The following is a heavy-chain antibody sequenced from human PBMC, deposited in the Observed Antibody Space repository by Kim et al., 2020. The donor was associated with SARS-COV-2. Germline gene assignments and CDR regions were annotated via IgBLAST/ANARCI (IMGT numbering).Heavy chain of an antibody. Sequence: GGSLRLSCAASGFTFSSYSMNWVRQAPGKGLEWVSSISSSSSYIYYADSVKGRFTISRDNAKNSLYLQMNSLRAEDTAVYYCARNTRITMVRGVIITVGVGDAFDIWGQGTMVTVSS. J-gene: IGHJ3*02. V-gene: IGHV3-21*01. CDR1: GFTFSSYS. CDR3: ARNTRITMVRGVIITVGVGDAFDI. D-gene: IGHD3-10*01. CDR2: ISSSSSYI.